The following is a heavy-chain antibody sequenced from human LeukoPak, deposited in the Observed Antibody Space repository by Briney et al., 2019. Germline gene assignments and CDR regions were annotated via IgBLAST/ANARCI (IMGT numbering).Heavy chain of an antibody. Sequence: ASVKLSCKASGYPFTGYYLHWLRHAPGQGLEWMGWINPNSGFTNYAQKFQGRVTMTRDTSISTAYMELSRLRSDDTAVYYCARLADCSSSSCRSFDYWGQGTLVTVSS. CDR3: ARLADCSSSSCRSFDY. CDR1: GYPFTGYY. V-gene: IGHV1-2*02. CDR2: INPNSGFT. D-gene: IGHD2-2*01. J-gene: IGHJ4*02.